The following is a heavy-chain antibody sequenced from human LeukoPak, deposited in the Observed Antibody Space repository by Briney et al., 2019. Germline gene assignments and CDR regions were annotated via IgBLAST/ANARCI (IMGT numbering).Heavy chain of an antibody. Sequence: SETLSLTCTVSGGSISSDGYYWSWIRQPPGKGLEWIGYIYYSGSTNYNPSLKSRVTISVDTSKNQFSLKLSSVTAADTAVYYCARGSPYYDILTGYYRGYAFDIWGQGTMVTVSS. D-gene: IGHD3-9*01. V-gene: IGHV4-61*08. CDR3: ARGSPYYDILTGYYRGYAFDI. CDR1: GGSISSDGYY. CDR2: IYYSGST. J-gene: IGHJ3*02.